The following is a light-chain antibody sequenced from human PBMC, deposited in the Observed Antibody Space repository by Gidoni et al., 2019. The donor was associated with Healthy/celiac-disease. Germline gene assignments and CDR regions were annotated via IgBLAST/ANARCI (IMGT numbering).Light chain of an antibody. V-gene: IGLV3-19*01. Sequence: SSELTQDPAVSVALGQTVRITCQGASLRSYYASWYQQKPGQAPVLVIYGKNNRPSGIPDRFSGSSSGNTASLTITGAQAEDEADEYSNTRDSSGNHLVFGGGTKLTVL. J-gene: IGLJ3*02. CDR3: NTRDSSGNHLV. CDR1: SLRSYY. CDR2: GKN.